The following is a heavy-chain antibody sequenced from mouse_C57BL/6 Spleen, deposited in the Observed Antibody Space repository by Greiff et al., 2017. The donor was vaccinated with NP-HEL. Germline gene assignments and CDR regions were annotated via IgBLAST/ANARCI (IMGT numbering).Heavy chain of an antibody. CDR2: IDPEDGDT. V-gene: IGHV14-1*01. J-gene: IGHJ3*01. Sequence: VQLQQSGAELVRPGASVKLSCTASGFNIKDYYMHWVKQRPEQGLEWIGRIDPEDGDTEYAPKFPGKATMTADTSSNTAYLQLSSLTSEDTAVYYCTTKGVYDGYPAWFAYWGQGTLVTVSA. CDR3: TTKGVYDGYPAWFAY. D-gene: IGHD2-3*01. CDR1: GFNIKDYY.